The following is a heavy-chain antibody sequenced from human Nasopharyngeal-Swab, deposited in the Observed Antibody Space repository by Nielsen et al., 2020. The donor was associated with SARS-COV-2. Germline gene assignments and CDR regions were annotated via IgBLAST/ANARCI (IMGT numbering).Heavy chain of an antibody. D-gene: IGHD2-15*01. CDR1: GGSISSSSYY. J-gene: IGHJ3*02. CDR2: ISSSGSTI. Sequence: LSLTCTVSGGSISSSSYYMSWIRQAPGKGLEWVSYISSSGSTIYYADSVKGRFTISRDNAKSSLYLQMNSLRAEDTAVYYCARGEVVAVRADAFDIWGQGTMVTVSS. CDR3: ARGEVVAVRADAFDI. V-gene: IGHV3-11*04.